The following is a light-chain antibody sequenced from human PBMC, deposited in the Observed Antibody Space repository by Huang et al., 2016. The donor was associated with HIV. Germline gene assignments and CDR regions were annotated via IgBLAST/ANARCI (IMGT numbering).Light chain of an antibody. CDR3: QQYHSFSQLT. J-gene: IGKJ4*01. CDR1: QSISSW. Sequence: DIKMTQSPSTLSASVGDRVTLTCRASQSISSWLAWYQQKPGKAPNLLIYKASYLQSGVPSRFSCSGSGTEFTLTISSLQPNDFATYYCQQYHSFSQLTFGGGTKVEI. CDR2: KAS. V-gene: IGKV1-5*03.